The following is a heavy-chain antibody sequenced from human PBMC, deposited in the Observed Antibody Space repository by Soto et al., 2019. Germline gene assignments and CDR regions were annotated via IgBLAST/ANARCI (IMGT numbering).Heavy chain of an antibody. D-gene: IGHD5-18*01. CDR2: IKHDGSEI. CDR1: GFGFSGYS. Sequence: QVQLVESGGGVVQPGGSLRLSCLASGFGFSGYSMHWVRQAPGKGLDWVAVIKHDGSEIYYADSVKGRFTISIDDSKNTLHLQMNALRVDDTALYYCVRVGWGYSYGNGMDGWGQGTTVTVFS. CDR3: VRVGWGYSYGNGMDG. V-gene: IGHV3-30-3*01. J-gene: IGHJ6*02.